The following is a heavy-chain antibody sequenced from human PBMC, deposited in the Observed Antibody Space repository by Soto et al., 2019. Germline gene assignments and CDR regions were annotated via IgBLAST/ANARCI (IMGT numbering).Heavy chain of an antibody. CDR3: ARGGSLYWYFDL. D-gene: IGHD1-26*01. J-gene: IGHJ2*01. V-gene: IGHV1-69*05. CDR2: IIPIFGTA. CDR1: GGTFSSYA. Sequence: SVKVSCKASGGTFSSYAISWVRQAPGQGLEWMGGIIPIFGTANYAQKFQGRVTITRDTSASTAYMELSSLRSEDTAAYYCARGGSLYWYFDLWGRGTLVTVSS.